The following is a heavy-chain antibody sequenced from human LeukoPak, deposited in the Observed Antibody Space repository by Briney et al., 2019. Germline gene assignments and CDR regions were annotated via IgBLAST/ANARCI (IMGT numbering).Heavy chain of an antibody. V-gene: IGHV3-74*01. CDR1: GFTFTNYG. Sequence: GGSLRLSCVASGFTFTNYGMMWVRQAPGKGLVWVSYINSDGRRTTYADSVKGRFTISRDNAKNSLYLQMNSLRAEDTAVYYCARASYCSSTSCYPYYYYYMDVWGKGTTVTVSS. CDR2: INSDGRRT. CDR3: ARASYCSSTSCYPYYYYYMDV. D-gene: IGHD2-2*01. J-gene: IGHJ6*03.